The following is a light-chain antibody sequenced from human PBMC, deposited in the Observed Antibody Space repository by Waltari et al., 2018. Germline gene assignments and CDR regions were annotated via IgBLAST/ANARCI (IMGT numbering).Light chain of an antibody. Sequence: AIRITQSPSSLSASTGDRVTITCRASQGIGSYLAWYQQKPGKAPKFLIYAASTLQSGVPSRFSGSGSGTDFTLTISCLQSEDFASYYCQQYYSHPPTFGQGTKVENK. J-gene: IGKJ1*01. CDR3: QQYYSHPPT. CDR1: QGIGSY. CDR2: AAS. V-gene: IGKV1-8*01.